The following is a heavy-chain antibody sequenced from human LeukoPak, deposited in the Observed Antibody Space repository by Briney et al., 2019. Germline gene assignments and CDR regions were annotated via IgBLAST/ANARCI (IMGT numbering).Heavy chain of an antibody. CDR3: ARSIIIVPNTSYYYYYMDV. V-gene: IGHV1-69*05. D-gene: IGHD2/OR15-2a*01. CDR1: GYTITSYG. Sequence: GASVKVSSKASGYTITSYGISWVRQAPGQGLEWMGGIIPIFGTANYAQKFQARVTITRDTSASTAYMELSSLRSEDTAVYYCARSIIIVPNTSYYYYYMDVWGQGTTVTVSS. CDR2: IIPIFGTA. J-gene: IGHJ6*02.